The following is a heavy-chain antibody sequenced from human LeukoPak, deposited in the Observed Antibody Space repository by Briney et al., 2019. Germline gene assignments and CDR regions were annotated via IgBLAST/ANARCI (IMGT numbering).Heavy chain of an antibody. CDR2: IYTSGST. Sequence: PSETLSLTCTVSGGSISSYYWSWIRQPAGKGLEWIGRIYTSGSTNYNPTLKSRVTMSVDTSKNQFSLKLSSVTAADTAVYYWARGPYDILTGYYYYYMDVWGKGTTVTISS. CDR3: ARGPYDILTGYYYYYMDV. J-gene: IGHJ6*03. V-gene: IGHV4-4*07. CDR1: GGSISSYY. D-gene: IGHD3-9*01.